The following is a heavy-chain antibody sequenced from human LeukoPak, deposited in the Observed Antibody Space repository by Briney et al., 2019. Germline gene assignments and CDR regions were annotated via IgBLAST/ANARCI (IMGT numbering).Heavy chain of an antibody. CDR1: GGSISGYY. CDR3: ARHDDVPVFRNGMDV. J-gene: IGHJ6*02. V-gene: IGHV4-59*08. D-gene: IGHD2-2*01. CDR2: IFYIGNT. Sequence: PSETLSLTCTVSGGSISGYYWSWIRQPPGKGLEWIGYIFYIGNTIYNPSLKSRVTISVDTSKNQFSLRLSSVTAADTAVYYCARHDDVPVFRNGMDVWGHGTTVTVSS.